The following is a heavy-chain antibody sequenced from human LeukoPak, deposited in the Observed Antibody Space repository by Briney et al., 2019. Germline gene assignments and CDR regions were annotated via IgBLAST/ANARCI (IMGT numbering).Heavy chain of an antibody. CDR1: GYTFTSYY. D-gene: IGHD2-15*01. V-gene: IGHV1-46*01. CDR2: INPSGGST. CDR3: ARVRGPLIHFDY. J-gene: IGHJ4*02. Sequence: ASVKVSCKASGYTFTSYYMHWVRQAPGQGLEWMGIINPSGGSTSYAQKFQGRVTTTRDTSTSTVYMELSSLRSEDTAVYYCARVRGPLIHFDYWGQGTLVTVSS.